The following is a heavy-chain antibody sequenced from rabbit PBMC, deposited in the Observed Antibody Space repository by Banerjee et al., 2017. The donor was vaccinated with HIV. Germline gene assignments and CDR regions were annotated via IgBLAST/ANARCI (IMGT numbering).Heavy chain of an antibody. Sequence: GLELVACIYAGSSGSTYYASWAKGRFTISKTSWTTVTLQMTSLTAADTASYFCARDLAGVIGWNFNLWGPGTLVTVS. CDR3: ARDLAGVIGWNFNL. V-gene: IGHV1S40*01. J-gene: IGHJ4*01. CDR2: IYAGSSGST. D-gene: IGHD4-1*01.